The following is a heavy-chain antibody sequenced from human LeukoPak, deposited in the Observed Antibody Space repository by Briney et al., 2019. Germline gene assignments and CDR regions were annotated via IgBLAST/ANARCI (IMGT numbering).Heavy chain of an antibody. V-gene: IGHV4-59*01. Sequence: SETLSLTCTISGGSISNYYWSWIRQPPGKGLEWIGYIYYSGSTNYNPSLKSRVTISVDTSKNQFSLKLSSVTAADTAVYYCAGTPGYSSSWYYYYYMDVWGKGTTVTVSS. CDR2: IYYSGST. D-gene: IGHD6-13*01. CDR3: AGTPGYSSSWYYYYYMDV. J-gene: IGHJ6*03. CDR1: GGSISNYY.